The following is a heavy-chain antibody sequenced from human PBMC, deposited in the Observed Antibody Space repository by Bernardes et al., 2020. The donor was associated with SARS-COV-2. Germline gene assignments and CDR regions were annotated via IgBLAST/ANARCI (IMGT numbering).Heavy chain of an antibody. D-gene: IGHD3-3*01. V-gene: IGHV3-7*05. J-gene: IGHJ4*02. CDR1: GFTFSSYW. CDR3: ARCLDYDFWSGCYYFDY. CDR2: IKQDGSEK. Sequence: GGSLRLSCAASGFTFSSYWMSWVRKAPGKGLEWVANIKQDGSEKYYVDSVKGRFTISRDNAKNSLYLQMNSLRAEDTAVYYCARCLDYDFWSGCYYFDYWGQGTLVTVSS.